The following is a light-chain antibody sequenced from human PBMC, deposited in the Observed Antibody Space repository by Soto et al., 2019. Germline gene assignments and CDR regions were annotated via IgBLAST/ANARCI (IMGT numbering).Light chain of an antibody. CDR2: DAS. CDR3: QQRNSWPIT. Sequence: DIVLPQSPATLSLSAGETATLSCGASQDVGIELAWYQQRPGQPPRLLISDASNRATGIPARFSGRGSATDFTLTISTLEPEDCAIYFCQQRNSWPITFGQGTRLEIK. V-gene: IGKV3-11*01. J-gene: IGKJ5*01. CDR1: QDVGIE.